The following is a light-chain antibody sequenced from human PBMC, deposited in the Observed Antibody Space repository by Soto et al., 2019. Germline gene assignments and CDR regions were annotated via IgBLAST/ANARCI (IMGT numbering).Light chain of an antibody. CDR3: LSYYSNRSVDV. Sequence: QSVLTHPPSVAWAPGQRVTNSCTGSLSNIGAGFEVHWYQQLPGTAPQRLIYGNSNRPSGVSDRFSGSKSGTSAALAIAGLQAEDEADYYGLSYYSNRSVDVFGTGTKVTV. J-gene: IGLJ1*01. V-gene: IGLV1-40*01. CDR1: LSNIGAGFE. CDR2: GNS.